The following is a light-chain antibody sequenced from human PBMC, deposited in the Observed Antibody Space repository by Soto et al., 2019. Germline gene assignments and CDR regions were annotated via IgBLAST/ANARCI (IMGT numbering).Light chain of an antibody. V-gene: IGKV3-20*01. J-gene: IGKJ1*01. CDR2: GAS. Sequence: EIVMTQSPATPSVSPGGRATLSCRASQSVSSNLAWYQQKPGQAPRLLIYGASNRATGIPDRFSGSGSETDFTLTISRLEPEDFAVYYCQQYSRSPRTFGQGTKVDIK. CDR1: QSVSSN. CDR3: QQYSRSPRT.